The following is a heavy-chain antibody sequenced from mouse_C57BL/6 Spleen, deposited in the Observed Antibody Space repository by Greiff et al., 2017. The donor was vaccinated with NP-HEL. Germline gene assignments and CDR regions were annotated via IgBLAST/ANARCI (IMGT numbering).Heavy chain of an antibody. CDR3: ARSDYYYGSSGFAY. CDR1: GYTFTDYY. J-gene: IGHJ3*01. Sequence: VQLQQSGPELVKPGASVKISCKASGYTFTDYYMNWVKQSHGKSLEWIGDINPNNGGTSYNQKFKGKATLTVDKSSSTAYMELRSLTSEDSAVYYCARSDYYYGSSGFAYWGQGTLVTVSA. V-gene: IGHV1-26*01. D-gene: IGHD1-1*01. CDR2: INPNNGGT.